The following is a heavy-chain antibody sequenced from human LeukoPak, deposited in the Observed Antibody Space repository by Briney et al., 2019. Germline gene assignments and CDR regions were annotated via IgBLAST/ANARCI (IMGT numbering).Heavy chain of an antibody. CDR2: IHSNGYT. D-gene: IGHD3-16*01. CDR1: GGSISGYY. CDR3: AKRQRPIRGTYDYFYR. Sequence: LSLLCTVCGGSISGYYWTWIRQPPGQDLECIAYIHSNGYTNYKPYLRSRGPISVDPSKNQFFLTVTSVYAAATSIYYCAKRQRPIRGTYDYFYRWGQRALVTV. V-gene: IGHV4-59*08. J-gene: IGHJ5*02.